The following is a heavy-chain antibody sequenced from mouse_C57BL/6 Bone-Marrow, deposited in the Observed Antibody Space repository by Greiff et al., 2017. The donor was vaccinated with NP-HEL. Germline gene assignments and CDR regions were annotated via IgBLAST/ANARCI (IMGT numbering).Heavy chain of an antibody. CDR3: ARDGWLLRSYYFDY. Sequence: EVKLVESGGGLVKPGGSLKLSCAASGFTFSSYAMSWVRQTPEKRLEWVATISDGGSYTYYPDNVKGRFTFSRDNAKNNLYLQMSHLKSEDTAMYYCARDGWLLRSYYFDYWGQGTTLTVSS. J-gene: IGHJ2*01. D-gene: IGHD2-3*01. CDR2: ISDGGSYT. CDR1: GFTFSSYA. V-gene: IGHV5-4*01.